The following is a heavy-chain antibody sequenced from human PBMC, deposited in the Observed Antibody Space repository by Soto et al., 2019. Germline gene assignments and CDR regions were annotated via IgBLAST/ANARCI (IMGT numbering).Heavy chain of an antibody. CDR3: AKAIRAYSSGWSPNWFDP. CDR2: ISYDGSNK. J-gene: IGHJ5*02. V-gene: IGHV3-30*18. CDR1: GFTFSSYG. Sequence: SGGSLRLSCAASGFTFSSYGMHWVRQAPGKGLEWVAVISYDGSNKYYADSVKGRFTISRDNSKNTLYLQMNSLRAEDTAVYYCAKAIRAYSSGWSPNWFDPWGQGTLVTVSS. D-gene: IGHD6-19*01.